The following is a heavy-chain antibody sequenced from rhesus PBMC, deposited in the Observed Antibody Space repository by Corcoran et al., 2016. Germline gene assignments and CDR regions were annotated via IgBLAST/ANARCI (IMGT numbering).Heavy chain of an antibody. J-gene: IGHJ4*01. CDR1: DGSLSGYYY. CDR2: IYGKSGKS. CDR3: AREEAAAGTGGFDS. Sequence: QVKLQQWGEGLVKPSETLSLTCAVYDGSLSGYYYWNWIRQAPGKGQEVIGNIYGKSGKSNTNPALKERVTSSKDTSKNQVSRKLISMTAADTAVYYCAREEAAAGTGGFDSWGQGVLVTVSA. V-gene: IGHV4-73*01. D-gene: IGHD6-31*01.